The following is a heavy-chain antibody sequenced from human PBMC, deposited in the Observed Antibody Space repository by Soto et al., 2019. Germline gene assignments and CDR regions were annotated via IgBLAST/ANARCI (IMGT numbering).Heavy chain of an antibody. CDR2: ISYDGSNK. CDR1: GFTFSSYG. V-gene: IGHV3-30*18. J-gene: IGHJ6*02. CDR3: AKEIRDSGYDPYYYYGIDV. Sequence: QVQLVESGGGVVQPGRSLRLSCAASGFTFSSYGMHWVRQAPGKGLEWVAVISYDGSNKYYADSVKGRFTISRDNSKNTLYLQMSRLRAEYTVVYYCAKEIRDSGYDPYYYYGIDVWGQGTTVTVSS. D-gene: IGHD5-12*01.